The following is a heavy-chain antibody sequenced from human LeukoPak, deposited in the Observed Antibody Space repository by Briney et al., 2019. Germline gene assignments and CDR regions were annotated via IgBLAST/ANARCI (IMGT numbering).Heavy chain of an antibody. D-gene: IGHD5-12*01. CDR2: ISGGGGVT. V-gene: IGHV3-23*01. CDR3: AKEPRAATIGIFDY. J-gene: IGHJ4*02. Sequence: HPGVSLRLSCAASGFTFSSYAMSWVRQAPGKGLEWVSSISGGGGVTYYADSVKGRFTISRDNSKNTVYLQMNSLRAEDTAVYYCAKEPRAATIGIFDYWGQGTLVTVSS. CDR1: GFTFSSYA.